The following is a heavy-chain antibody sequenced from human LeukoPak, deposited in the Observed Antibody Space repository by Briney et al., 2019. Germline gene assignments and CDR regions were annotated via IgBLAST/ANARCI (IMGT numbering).Heavy chain of an antibody. J-gene: IGHJ4*02. CDR3: ARAVLLWHGSLDY. CDR2: IKQDGSEK. V-gene: IGHV3-7*01. Sequence: GGSLRLSCAASGFTFSSYWMSWVRQAPGKGLEWVANIKQDGSEKYYVDSVKGRFTISRDNAKNSLYLQMNSLRAEDTAVYYCARAVLLWHGSLDYWGQETLVTVSS. D-gene: IGHD3-10*01. CDR1: GFTFSSYW.